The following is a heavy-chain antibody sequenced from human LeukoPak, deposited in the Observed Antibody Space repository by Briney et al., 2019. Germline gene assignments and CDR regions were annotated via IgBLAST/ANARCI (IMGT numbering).Heavy chain of an antibody. V-gene: IGHV1-24*01. J-gene: IGHJ4*02. CDR2: FDPEDGET. Sequence: ASVKVSCKVSGYTLTELSMHWVRQAPGKGLEWMGGFDPEDGETIYAQKFQGRVTMTEDTSTDTAYMELSSLRSEDTAVYYCATGGLLWLQSVFDYWGQGTLVTVSS. CDR3: ATGGLLWLQSVFDY. D-gene: IGHD5-24*01. CDR1: GYTLTELS.